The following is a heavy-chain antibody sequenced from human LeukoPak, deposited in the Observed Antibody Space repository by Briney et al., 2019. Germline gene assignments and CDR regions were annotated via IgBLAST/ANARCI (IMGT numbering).Heavy chain of an antibody. J-gene: IGHJ6*03. CDR2: IYYRGST. D-gene: IGHD6-6*01. CDR3: ARYGSSSLYYYYYMDV. Sequence: PSETLSLTCTVSGGSISTYYWSWIRQPPGKGLEWIGYIYYRGSTNYNPFLKGRVTISVDTSKNHFSLKLSSVTAADTAVYYCARYGSSSLYYYYYMDVWGKGTTVTVSS. CDR1: GGSISTYY. V-gene: IGHV4-59*01.